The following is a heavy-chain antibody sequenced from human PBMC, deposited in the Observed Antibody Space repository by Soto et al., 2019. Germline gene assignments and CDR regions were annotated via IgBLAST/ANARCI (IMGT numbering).Heavy chain of an antibody. J-gene: IGHJ4*02. CDR2: ISGSGGST. CDR1: GFTFSSYA. V-gene: IGHV3-23*01. CDR3: ARKVDYFDY. Sequence: GSLRLSCAASGFTFSSYAMSWVRQAPGKGLEWVSAISGSGGSTYYADSMKGRFTISRDNSKNKLFLQMNSLRAEDTAVYYCARKVDYFDYWGQGTLVTVSS.